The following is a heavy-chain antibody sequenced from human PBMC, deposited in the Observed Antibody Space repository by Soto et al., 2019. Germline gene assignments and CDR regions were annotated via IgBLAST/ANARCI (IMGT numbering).Heavy chain of an antibody. CDR2: IDQTGRT. J-gene: IGHJ6*02. Sequence: QVQLQQWGAGLLKPSETLSLTCAVSGESFSDYFWSWIRQPPGKGLERIGEIDQTGRTNYNPSLKSRVIMSVDTSKNQFSLNLSSVTAADTAMYYCARGVGSGRDYGLDVWGQGTTVTVS. V-gene: IGHV4-34*01. D-gene: IGHD3-10*01. CDR3: ARGVGSGRDYGLDV. CDR1: GESFSDYF.